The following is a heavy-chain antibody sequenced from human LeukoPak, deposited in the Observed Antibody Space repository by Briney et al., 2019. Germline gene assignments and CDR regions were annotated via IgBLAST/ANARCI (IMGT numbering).Heavy chain of an antibody. J-gene: IGHJ3*02. Sequence: GGSLRLSCAASGFTFSSYSMNWVRQAPGKGLEWVSSISSSSSYIYYADSVKGRFTISRDNAKNSLYLQMNSLRAEDTAVYYCATRGYCSSTSCYMDGPNDAFDIWGQGTMVTVSS. D-gene: IGHD2-2*02. CDR3: ATRGYCSSTSCYMDGPNDAFDI. CDR1: GFTFSSYS. CDR2: ISSSSSYI. V-gene: IGHV3-21*01.